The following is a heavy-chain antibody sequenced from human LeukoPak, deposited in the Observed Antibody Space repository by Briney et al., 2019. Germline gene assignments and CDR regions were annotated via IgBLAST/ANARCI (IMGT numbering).Heavy chain of an antibody. J-gene: IGHJ6*03. Sequence: SETLSLTCTVSGCSMDSYYWSWIRQSPGEGLDWIRSIYYSGTANSNPSLRGRLIISVATSKNQFSLSLISVTAADTAVYYCARLARLTLIRGVTGYHSLDVWGKGTKVTVS. CDR3: ARLARLTLIRGVTGYHSLDV. D-gene: IGHD3-10*01. V-gene: IGHV4-59*01. CDR1: GCSMDSYY. CDR2: IYYSGTA.